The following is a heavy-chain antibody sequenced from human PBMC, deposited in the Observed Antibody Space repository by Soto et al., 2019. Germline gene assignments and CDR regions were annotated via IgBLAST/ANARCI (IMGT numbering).Heavy chain of an antibody. CDR3: ARDVRTGYCSGGSCYHLDY. D-gene: IGHD2-15*01. CDR2: IWAHGSNT. Sequence: QVQMVESGGGVVQPGRSLRLSCAASGFIFSDYGMHWVRQAPGKGLEWVALIWAHGSNTAYADSAKGRFTISRDNSKSTLYLQMNSLRDDDTALYYCARDVRTGYCSGGSCYHLDYWGQGTLVTVSS. V-gene: IGHV3-33*01. J-gene: IGHJ4*02. CDR1: GFIFSDYG.